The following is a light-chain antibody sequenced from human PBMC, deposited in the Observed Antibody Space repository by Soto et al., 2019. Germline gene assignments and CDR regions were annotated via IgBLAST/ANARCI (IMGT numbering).Light chain of an antibody. J-gene: IGKJ2*01. CDR3: QQYGSSSFT. CDR2: ATS. V-gene: IGKV3-20*01. CDR1: QSVSSSY. Sequence: EIVLTQSPGTLSLSSGERATLSCRASQSVSSSYLAWYQQKPGQAPRLLVYATSSRATGIPDRFSVSGSGTDFTLTISRLDPEDFAVYYCQQYGSSSFTFVHGIKLEMK.